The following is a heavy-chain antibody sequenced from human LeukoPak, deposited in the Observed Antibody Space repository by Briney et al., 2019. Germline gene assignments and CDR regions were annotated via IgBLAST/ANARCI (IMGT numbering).Heavy chain of an antibody. CDR3: ARDGDTVLTRGYYYYMDV. D-gene: IGHD4-23*01. Sequence: PGGSLRLSCAASGFTFSSYTMNWVRQAPGKGLEWVSSISTSSSYIYYADSVKGRFTISRDNAKNSLYLQMNSLRAEDTALYYCARDGDTVLTRGYYYYMDVRGKGTTVTVSS. V-gene: IGHV3-21*01. CDR2: ISTSSSYI. J-gene: IGHJ6*03. CDR1: GFTFSSYT.